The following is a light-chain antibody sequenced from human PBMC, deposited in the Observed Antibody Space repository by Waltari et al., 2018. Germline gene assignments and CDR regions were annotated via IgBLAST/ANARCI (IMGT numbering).Light chain of an antibody. J-gene: IGKJ1*01. CDR1: QSIGSH. V-gene: IGKV3-15*01. CDR2: DAS. Sequence: VMTQSPVILSVSRGEAATLSCRASQSIGSHLAWYQQKPGQAPRLLIYDASTRATDIPARFSGSGSGTEFTLTISRLQSEDSAVYYCQQYNDWPQWTFGQGTKVEI. CDR3: QQYNDWPQWT.